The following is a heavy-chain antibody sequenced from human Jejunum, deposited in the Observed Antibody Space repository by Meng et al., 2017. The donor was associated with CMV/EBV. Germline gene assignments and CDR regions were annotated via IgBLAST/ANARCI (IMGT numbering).Heavy chain of an antibody. CDR1: GYTFTRYP. CDR3: ARDSPLDGYSLLDY. J-gene: IGHJ4*02. CDR2: INTNTGNP. V-gene: IGHV7-4-1*02. D-gene: IGHD5-24*01. Sequence: QVQLFQSGSELKKPGASVKVSCKASGYTFTRYPMNWVRQAPGQGLEWMGWINTNTGNPTYAQGFTGRFVFSLDTSVSTAYLQINSLRADDTAVYYCARDSPLDGYSLLDYWGQGTLVTVSS.